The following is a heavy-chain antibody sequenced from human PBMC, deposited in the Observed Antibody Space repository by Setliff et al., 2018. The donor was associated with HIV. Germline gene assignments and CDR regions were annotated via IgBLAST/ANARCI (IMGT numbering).Heavy chain of an antibody. J-gene: IGHJ5*02. Sequence: SDTLSLTCAVSGDSISSYSWNWIRQSPGGGLEWIGFIFSSGSTKYNPSLQSRVTMSIDTSKNQFPLRLTSVTAADTAVYYCARRIDDSGSFPDKNWFDTWGQGSLVTVSS. CDR2: IFSSGST. CDR3: ARRIDDSGSFPDKNWFDT. CDR1: GDSISSYS. D-gene: IGHD3-10*01. V-gene: IGHV4-4*09.